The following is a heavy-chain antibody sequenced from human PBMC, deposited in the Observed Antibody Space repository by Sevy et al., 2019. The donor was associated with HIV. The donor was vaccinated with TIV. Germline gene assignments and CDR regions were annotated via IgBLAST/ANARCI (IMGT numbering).Heavy chain of an antibody. CDR1: GFTFSSYA. D-gene: IGHD3-10*01. Sequence: GGSLRLSCAASGFTFSSYAMSWVHQAPGKGLEWVSAISGSGGSTYYADSVKGQFTISRDNSKNTLYLQMNSLGAEDTAVYYCAKDFADYYGSGSSFFDPWGQGTLVTVSS. CDR2: ISGSGGST. V-gene: IGHV3-23*01. J-gene: IGHJ5*02. CDR3: AKDFADYYGSGSSFFDP.